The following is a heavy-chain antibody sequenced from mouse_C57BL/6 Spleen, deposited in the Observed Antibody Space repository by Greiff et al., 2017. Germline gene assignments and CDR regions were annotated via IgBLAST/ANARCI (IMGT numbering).Heavy chain of an antibody. V-gene: IGHV1-53*01. J-gene: IGHJ4*01. CDR3: ARSGMGYYCGSSYDAMDY. CDR1: GYTFTSYW. D-gene: IGHD1-1*01. Sequence: QVQLQQPGTELVKPGASVKLSCKASGYTFTSYWMHWVKQRPGQGLEWIGNINPSNGGTNYNEKFKSKATLTVDKSSSTAYMQLSSLTSEDSAVYYCARSGMGYYCGSSYDAMDYWGQGTSVTVSS. CDR2: INPSNGGT.